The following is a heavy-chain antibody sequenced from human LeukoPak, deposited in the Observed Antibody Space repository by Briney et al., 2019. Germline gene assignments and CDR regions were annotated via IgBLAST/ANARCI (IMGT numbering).Heavy chain of an antibody. CDR3: AKVRYVDY. V-gene: IGHV3-23*01. J-gene: IGHJ4*02. CDR2: ISGSGDRA. D-gene: IGHD4-17*01. CDR1: GFTFTNYA. Sequence: PGGSLRLSCAASGFTFTNYAMAWFRQAPGKGLEWVSGISGSGDRANYADSVKGRFTISRDNSKNTLFLQMNSLRAEDTAVYYCAKVRYVDYWGQGTLVTVSS.